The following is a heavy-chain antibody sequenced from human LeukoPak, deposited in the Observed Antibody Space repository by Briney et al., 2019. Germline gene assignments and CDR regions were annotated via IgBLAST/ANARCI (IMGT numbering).Heavy chain of an antibody. CDR3: ARVPYYDFWSGPNHGMDV. CDR2: IYYSGST. CDR1: GGSISSYY. Sequence: KPSETLSLTCTVSGGSISSYYWSWIRQPPGEGLEWIGYIYYSGSTNYNPSLKSRVTISVDTSKNQFSLKLSSVTAADTAVYYCARVPYYDFWSGPNHGMDVWGQGTTVTVSS. J-gene: IGHJ6*02. V-gene: IGHV4-59*01. D-gene: IGHD3-3*01.